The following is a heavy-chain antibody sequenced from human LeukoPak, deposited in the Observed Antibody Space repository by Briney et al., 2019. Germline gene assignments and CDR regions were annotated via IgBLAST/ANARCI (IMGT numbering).Heavy chain of an antibody. D-gene: IGHD3-22*01. CDR2: INPNSGVT. Sequence: ASVKVSCKASGYTFTGYYIHWVRQAPGQGLEWMGWINPNSGVTHYPQKFQGRVTMTRDTSIRTAYMEVSSLRSDDTAVYYCASPNYYDSSGYWRPHFDYWGQGTLVTVSS. CDR3: ASPNYYDSSGYWRPHFDY. CDR1: GYTFTGYY. J-gene: IGHJ4*02. V-gene: IGHV1-2*02.